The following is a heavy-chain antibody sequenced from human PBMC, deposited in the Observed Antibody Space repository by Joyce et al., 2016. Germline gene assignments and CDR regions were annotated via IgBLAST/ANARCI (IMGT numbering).Heavy chain of an antibody. CDR3: ARDSRQGYDFWSGYESNWFDP. D-gene: IGHD3-3*01. V-gene: IGHV4-39*07. CDR2: IYYTGST. J-gene: IGHJ5*02. Sequence: QLQLQESGPGLVKPSETLSLTCTVSGDSISSSSHDWGWIRQPPGNGTEWIGSIYYTGSTYDNPSLKGRVTIVGDTSKNQFSLKLSSVTAADTAVYYCARDSRQGYDFWSGYESNWFDPWGQGTLVTVSS. CDR1: GDSISSSSHD.